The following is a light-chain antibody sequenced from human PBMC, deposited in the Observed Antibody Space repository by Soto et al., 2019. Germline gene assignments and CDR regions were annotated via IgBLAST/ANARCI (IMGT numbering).Light chain of an antibody. J-gene: IGKJ4*01. Sequence: EIVLTQSPGTLSLSPGERATLSCGASQSVNSNSLAWYQQKPGQAPRLLFYAASNRATGVPDRFSGSGSGTVFTLIISRLEPEDVAEYNCQQDGSSPLTFGGGTKVEIK. CDR3: QQDGSSPLT. V-gene: IGKV3-20*01. CDR2: AAS. CDR1: QSVNSNS.